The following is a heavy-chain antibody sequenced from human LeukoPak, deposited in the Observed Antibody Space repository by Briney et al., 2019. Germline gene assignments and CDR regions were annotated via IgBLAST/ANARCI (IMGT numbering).Heavy chain of an antibody. V-gene: IGHV4-59*08. Sequence: SETLSLTCTVSGGSISSYYWSWIRQPPGKGLEWIGYIYYSGSTNYNPSLKSRVTISVDTSKNPFSLKLSSVTAADTAVYFCARHRGSSSSWYWFDPWGQGTLVTVSS. D-gene: IGHD6-13*01. CDR2: IYYSGST. CDR3: ARHRGSSSSWYWFDP. CDR1: GGSISSYY. J-gene: IGHJ5*02.